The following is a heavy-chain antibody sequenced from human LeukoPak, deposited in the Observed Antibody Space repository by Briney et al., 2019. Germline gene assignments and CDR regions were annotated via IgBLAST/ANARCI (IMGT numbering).Heavy chain of an antibody. CDR1: GFTFRSYA. D-gene: IGHD2-15*01. J-gene: IGHJ5*02. CDR3: AKSNQYCSGGSCSFDP. Sequence: PGGSLRLSCAASGFTFRSYAMSWVRQAPGKGLEWDSAISGSGGSTYYADSVKGRFNISRDNSKNTLYLQMNSLRAEDTAVYYCAKSNQYCSGGSCSFDPWGQGTLVTVSS. V-gene: IGHV3-23*01. CDR2: ISGSGGST.